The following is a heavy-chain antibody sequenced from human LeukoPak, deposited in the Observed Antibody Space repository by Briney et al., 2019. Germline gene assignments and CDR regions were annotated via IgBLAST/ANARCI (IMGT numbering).Heavy chain of an antibody. CDR2: ISAYNGNT. Sequence: ASVKVSCKASGYTFTSYGISWVRQAPGQGLEWMGWISAYNGNTNYAQKLQGRVTMTTDTSTSTAYMELRSLRSDDTAVYYCARSTSLKLNIAARVPDYWGQGTLVTVSS. V-gene: IGHV1-18*01. CDR1: GYTFTSYG. D-gene: IGHD6-6*01. CDR3: ARSTSLKLNIAARVPDY. J-gene: IGHJ4*02.